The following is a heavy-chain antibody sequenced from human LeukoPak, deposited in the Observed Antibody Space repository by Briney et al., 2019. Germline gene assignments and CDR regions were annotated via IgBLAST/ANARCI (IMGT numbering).Heavy chain of an antibody. CDR1: GYTFTGYY. D-gene: IGHD2-2*01. V-gene: IGHV1-2*02. Sequence: ASVKVSCKASGYTFTGYYMHWVRQAPGQRLEWMGWINPNSGGTNYAQKLQGRVTMTRDTSISTAYMELSRLRSDDTAVYYCARGGVVPAAVVDYWGQGTLVTVSS. CDR2: INPNSGGT. CDR3: ARGGVVPAAVVDY. J-gene: IGHJ4*02.